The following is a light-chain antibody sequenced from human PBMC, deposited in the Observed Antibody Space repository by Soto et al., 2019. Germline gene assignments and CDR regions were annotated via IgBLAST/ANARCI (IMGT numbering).Light chain of an antibody. CDR1: SSDVGGYNY. V-gene: IGLV2-14*01. CDR3: TSYTSSSTRV. J-gene: IGLJ2*01. Sequence: QLVLTQPTSVSGSPGQSITISCTGTSSDVGGYNYVSWYQQHPGKAPKLMIYDVSNRPSGVSNRFSASKSGNTASLTISGLQAEDEGDYYCTSYTSSSTRVFGGGTKVTVL. CDR2: DVS.